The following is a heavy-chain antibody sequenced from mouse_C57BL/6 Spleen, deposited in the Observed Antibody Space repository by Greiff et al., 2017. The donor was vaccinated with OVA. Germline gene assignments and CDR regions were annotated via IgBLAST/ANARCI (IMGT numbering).Heavy chain of an antibody. D-gene: IGHD1-1*01. CDR3: ARSIYYGSIDY. CDR1: GYTFTSYW. J-gene: IGHJ2*01. Sequence: QVQLKQPGAELVRPGSSVKLSCKASGYTFTSYWMHWVKQRPIQGLEWIGNIDPSDSETHYNQKFKDKATLTVDKSSSTAYMQLSSLTSEDSAVYYCARSIYYGSIDYWGQGTTLTVSS. V-gene: IGHV1-52*01. CDR2: IDPSDSET.